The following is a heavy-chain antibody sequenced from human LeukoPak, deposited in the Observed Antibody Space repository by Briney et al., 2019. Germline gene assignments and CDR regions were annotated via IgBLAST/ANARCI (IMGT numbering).Heavy chain of an antibody. CDR1: GGSFSGYY. J-gene: IGHJ2*01. Sequence: SETLSLTCAVYGGSFSGYYWSWIRQPPGKGLEWIGEINHSGSTNYNPSLKSRVTISVDTSKNQFSLKLSSVTAADTAVYYCARRSTYSSSWYWYFDLWGRGTLVTVSS. V-gene: IGHV4-34*01. CDR2: INHSGST. CDR3: ARRSTYSSSWYWYFDL. D-gene: IGHD6-13*01.